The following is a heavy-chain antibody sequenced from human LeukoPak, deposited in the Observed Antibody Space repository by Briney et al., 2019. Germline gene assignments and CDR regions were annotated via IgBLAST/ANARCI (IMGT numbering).Heavy chain of an antibody. V-gene: IGHV4-39*01. CDR2: IYYSGST. CDR3: ARTPLYQLLFAY. Sequence: SETLSLTCTVSGGSISSSSYYWGWIRQPPGKGLEWIGSIYYSGSTYYNPSLKSRVTISVDTSKNQFSLKLSSVTAADTAVYYCARTPLYQLLFAYWGQGTLVTVSS. CDR1: GGSISSSSYY. D-gene: IGHD2-2*01. J-gene: IGHJ4*02.